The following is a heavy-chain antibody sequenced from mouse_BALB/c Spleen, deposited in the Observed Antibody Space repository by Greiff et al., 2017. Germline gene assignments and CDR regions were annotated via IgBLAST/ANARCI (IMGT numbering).Heavy chain of an antibody. Sequence: EVQGVESGGGLVKPGGSLKLSCAASGFTFSSYAMSWVRQTPEKRLEWVATISSGGSYTYYPDSVKGRFTISRDNAKNTLYLQMSSLRSEDTAMYYCARLITTALAYWGQGTLVTVSA. CDR2: ISSGGSYT. D-gene: IGHD1-2*01. J-gene: IGHJ3*01. CDR3: ARLITTALAY. CDR1: GFTFSSYA. V-gene: IGHV5-9-3*01.